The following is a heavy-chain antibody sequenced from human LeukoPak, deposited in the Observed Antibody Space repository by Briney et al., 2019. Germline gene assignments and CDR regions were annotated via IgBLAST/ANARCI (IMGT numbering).Heavy chain of an antibody. CDR2: IYYSGST. CDR3: ARPSTAALKRAFEM. Sequence: SETLSLTCTVSGGSISSSTYYWGWIRQPPGKGLEWIGSIYYSGSTYYSPSLKSRVTISVDTSKNQFSLKVSSVTAADTAVHYCARPSTAALKRAFEMWGQGTMVTVSS. J-gene: IGHJ3*02. V-gene: IGHV4-39*01. CDR1: GGSISSSTYY. D-gene: IGHD6-6*01.